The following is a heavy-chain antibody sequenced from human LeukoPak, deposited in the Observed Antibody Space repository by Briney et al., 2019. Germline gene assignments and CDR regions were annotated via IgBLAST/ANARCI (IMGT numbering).Heavy chain of an antibody. CDR1: GGSISSYY. J-gene: IGHJ3*02. V-gene: IGHV4-59*01. Sequence: SSETLSLTCTVSGGSISSYYWSWIRQPPGKGLEWIGYIYYSGSTNYNPSLKSRVTISVDTSKNQFSLKLSSVTAADTAVYYCASSGSHRHDAFDIWGQGTMVTVSS. CDR2: IYYSGST. CDR3: ASSGSHRHDAFDI. D-gene: IGHD1-26*01.